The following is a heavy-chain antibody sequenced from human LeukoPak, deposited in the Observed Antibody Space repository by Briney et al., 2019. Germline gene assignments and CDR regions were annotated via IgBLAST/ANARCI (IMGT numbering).Heavy chain of an antibody. D-gene: IGHD6-19*01. CDR1: GFTFSSYS. J-gene: IGHJ4*02. CDR2: ISSSSSYL. Sequence: GGSLRLSCAASGFTFSSYSMNWVRQAPGKGLEWVSSISSSSSYLYYADSVKGRFTISRDNAKNSLYLQMNSLRAEDTAVYYCARDASGWYASAGGYFDYWGQGTLVTVSS. V-gene: IGHV3-21*01. CDR3: ARDASGWYASAGGYFDY.